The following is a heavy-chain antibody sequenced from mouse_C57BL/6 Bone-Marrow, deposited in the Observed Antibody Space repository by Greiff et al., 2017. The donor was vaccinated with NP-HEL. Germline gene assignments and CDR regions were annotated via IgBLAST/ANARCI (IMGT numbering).Heavy chain of an antibody. CDR3: ARREGPLRPYAMDY. J-gene: IGHJ4*01. V-gene: IGHV2-2*01. CDR1: GFSLTSYG. D-gene: IGHD2-12*01. Sequence: VQLQQSGPGLVQPSQSLSITCTVSGFSLTSYGVHWVRQSPGKGLEWLGVLWSGGSTDYNAAFISRLSISKDNSKSQVFFKMNSLQADDTAIYYCARREGPLRPYAMDYWGQGTSVTVSS. CDR2: LWSGGST.